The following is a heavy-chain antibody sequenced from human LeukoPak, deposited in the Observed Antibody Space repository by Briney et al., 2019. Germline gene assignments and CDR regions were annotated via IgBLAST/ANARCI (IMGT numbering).Heavy chain of an antibody. CDR3: AKDFITIFGVVNH. CDR1: GFTFSSYG. V-gene: IGHV3-30*02. Sequence: GGSLRLSCAASGFTFSSYGMHWVRQAPGKGLEWVAFIRYDGSNKYYADSVKGRFTISRDNSKNTLYLQMNSLRAEDTAVYYCAKDFITIFGVVNHWGQGILATVSS. D-gene: IGHD3-3*01. CDR2: IRYDGSNK. J-gene: IGHJ5*02.